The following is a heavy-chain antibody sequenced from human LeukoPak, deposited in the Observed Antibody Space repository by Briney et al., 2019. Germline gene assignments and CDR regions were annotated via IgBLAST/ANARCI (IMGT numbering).Heavy chain of an antibody. D-gene: IGHD3-9*01. J-gene: IGHJ3*02. CDR3: ARGEGRYFDWLLFGDAFDI. V-gene: IGHV4-61*01. CDR2: IYYSGST. Sequence: PSETLSLTCTVSGGSVSSGSYYWSWIRQPPGKGLEWIGYIYYSGSTNYNPSLKSRVTISVDTSKNQFSLKLSSVTAADTAVYYCARGEGRYFDWLLFGDAFDIWGQGTMVTVSS. CDR1: GGSVSSGSYY.